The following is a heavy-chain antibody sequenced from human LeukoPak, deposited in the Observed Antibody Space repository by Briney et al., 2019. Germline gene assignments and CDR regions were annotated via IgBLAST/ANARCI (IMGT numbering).Heavy chain of an antibody. V-gene: IGHV4-59*01. CDR3: ARYLSKNPFDY. J-gene: IGHJ4*02. CDR2: MYYSGNT. Sequence: SETLSLTCTVSSASISTYYWSWIRQPPGKGLEWIGYMYYSGNTNYNPSLKSRVTISVDTSKSQFSLKLSSVTAADTAVYYCARYLSKNPFDYWGQGTLVTVSS. D-gene: IGHD1-14*01. CDR1: SASISTYY.